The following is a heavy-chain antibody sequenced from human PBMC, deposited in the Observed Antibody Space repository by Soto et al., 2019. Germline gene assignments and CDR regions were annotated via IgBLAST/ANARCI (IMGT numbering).Heavy chain of an antibody. Sequence: QPGGSLRLSCAASGFTFSTYAMTWVRQAPGKGLEWVSLISNSGDGTYYADSVKGRFTISRDNSQRTLNLQMNSLRAEDTAVYYCAKNGDFWSWGMDVWGQGTKVTVYS. V-gene: IGHV3-23*01. CDR1: GFTFSTYA. CDR2: ISNSGDGT. CDR3: AKNGDFWSWGMDV. J-gene: IGHJ6*02. D-gene: IGHD3-3*01.